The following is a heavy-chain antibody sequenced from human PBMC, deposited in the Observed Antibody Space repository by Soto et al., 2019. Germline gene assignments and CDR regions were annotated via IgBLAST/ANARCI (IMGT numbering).Heavy chain of an antibody. CDR2: IYYSGST. J-gene: IGHJ4*02. V-gene: IGHV4-59*01. D-gene: IGHD3-9*01. Sequence: SETLSLTCTVSGGSISSYYWSWIRQPPGKGLEWIGYIYYSGSTNYNPSLKSRVTISVDTSKNQFSLKLSSVTAADTAVYYCARAGKDYDILTGYSYYFDYWGQGTLVTVSS. CDR1: GGSISSYY. CDR3: ARAGKDYDILTGYSYYFDY.